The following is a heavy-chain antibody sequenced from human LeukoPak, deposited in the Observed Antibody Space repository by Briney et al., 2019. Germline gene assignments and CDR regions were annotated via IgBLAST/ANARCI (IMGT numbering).Heavy chain of an antibody. D-gene: IGHD2-21*02. V-gene: IGHV4-39*01. CDR1: GGSISSSSYY. Sequence: SETLSLTCTVFGGSISSSSYYWGWIRQPPGKGLEWIGSIYYSGSTYYNPSLKSRVTISVDTSKNQFSLKLSSVTAADTAVYYCARREHIVVVTAIHNWFDPWGQGTLVTVSS. J-gene: IGHJ5*02. CDR2: IYYSGST. CDR3: ARREHIVVVTAIHNWFDP.